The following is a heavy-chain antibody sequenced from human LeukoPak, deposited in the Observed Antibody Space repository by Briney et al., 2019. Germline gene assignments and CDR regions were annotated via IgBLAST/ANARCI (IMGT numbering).Heavy chain of an antibody. CDR1: GFTFSDYY. CDR3: ARSHSGSYFYFDY. Sequence: PGGSLRLSCAASGFTFSDYYMSWIRQAPGKGLEWVSYISSSSSYTNYADSVKGRFTISRDNAKNSLYLQMNSLRAEDTAVYYCARSHSGSYFYFDYWGQGTLVTVSS. CDR2: ISSSSSYT. V-gene: IGHV3-11*06. D-gene: IGHD1-26*01. J-gene: IGHJ4*02.